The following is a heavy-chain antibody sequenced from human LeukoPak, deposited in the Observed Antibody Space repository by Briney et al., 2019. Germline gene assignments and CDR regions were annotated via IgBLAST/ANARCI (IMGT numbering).Heavy chain of an antibody. V-gene: IGHV3-30*04. Sequence: GGSLRLSCAASGFTFSAYVMHWVRQTPGKGLECVAVISNDGNEKYYADSVKGRFSISRDNSKNTLYLQMSSLRTEDTAVYYCVRDGGYTGGWTYGAGDYWGQGNLVTVSS. D-gene: IGHD2-8*02. CDR1: GFTFSAYV. J-gene: IGHJ4*01. CDR2: ISNDGNEK. CDR3: VRDGGYTGGWTYGAGDY.